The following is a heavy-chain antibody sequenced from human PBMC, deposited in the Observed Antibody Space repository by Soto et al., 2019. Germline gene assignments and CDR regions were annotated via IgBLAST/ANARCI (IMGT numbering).Heavy chain of an antibody. D-gene: IGHD1-26*01. Sequence: EVQLVESGGGLVQPGGSLRLSCAASGFTFSSYSMNWVRQAPGKGLEWVSYISSSSSTIYYADSVKGRFTISRDNAKNALYLQMNSLRAEDTAVYYCARNISAEELGATSRAFDIWVQGTMVTVSS. J-gene: IGHJ3*02. CDR2: ISSSSSTI. CDR1: GFTFSSYS. V-gene: IGHV3-48*01. CDR3: ARNISAEELGATSRAFDI.